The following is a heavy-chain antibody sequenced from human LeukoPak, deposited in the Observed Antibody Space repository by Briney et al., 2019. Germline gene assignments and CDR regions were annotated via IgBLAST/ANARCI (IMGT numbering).Heavy chain of an antibody. CDR1: GYSFTSYW. D-gene: IGHD6-13*01. Sequence: GESLKISCKGSGYSFTSYWIGWVRQMPGKGLEWMGIIYPGDSDTRYSPSFQGQVTISADKSISTAYLQWSSLKASDTAMYYCARQAGAAAGYRAFDYWGQGTLVTVSS. CDR2: IYPGDSDT. CDR3: ARQAGAAAGYRAFDY. J-gene: IGHJ4*02. V-gene: IGHV5-51*01.